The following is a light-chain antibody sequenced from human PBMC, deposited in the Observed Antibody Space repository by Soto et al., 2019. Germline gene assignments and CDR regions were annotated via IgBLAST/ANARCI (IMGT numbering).Light chain of an antibody. CDR3: SSYTNINTRACV. Sequence: QSALTQPASFSGSPGRSITISCTGTSGDIGSYNRVSWYQQHPGKAPKPIIYEVTDRPSGVSNRFSGSKSGNTASLTISGLQAEDEAEYYCSSYTNINTRACVFGTGTKLTVL. CDR2: EVT. J-gene: IGLJ1*01. V-gene: IGLV2-14*01. CDR1: SGDIGSYNR.